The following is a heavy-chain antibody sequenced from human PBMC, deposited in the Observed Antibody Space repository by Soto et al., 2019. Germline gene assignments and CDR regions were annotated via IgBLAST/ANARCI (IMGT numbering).Heavy chain of an antibody. CDR1: GGSISSSHW. CDR3: ARGISGGRHFDY. V-gene: IGHV4-4*02. CDR2: IYHSGST. J-gene: IGHJ4*02. D-gene: IGHD2-15*01. Sequence: PSETLSLTCAVSGGSISSSHWWSWVRQPPGKGLEWIGEIYHSGSTNYNPSLKSRVTISVDKSKSQFSLKLSSVTAADTAVYYCARGISGGRHFDYWGQGTLVTVSS.